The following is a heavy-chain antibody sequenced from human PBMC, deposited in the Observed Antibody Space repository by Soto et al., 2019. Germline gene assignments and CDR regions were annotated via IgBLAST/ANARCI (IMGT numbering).Heavy chain of an antibody. J-gene: IGHJ6*02. V-gene: IGHV4-59*01. Sequence: SETLSLTCTVSGGSISSYYLSWIRQPPGKGLEWIGYIYYSGSTNYNPSLKSRVTISVDTSKNQFSLKLSSVTAADTAVYYCAREGSYKNYHYYGMDVWGQGTTVTVSS. CDR3: AREGSYKNYHYYGMDV. D-gene: IGHD2-15*01. CDR1: GGSISSYY. CDR2: IYYSGST.